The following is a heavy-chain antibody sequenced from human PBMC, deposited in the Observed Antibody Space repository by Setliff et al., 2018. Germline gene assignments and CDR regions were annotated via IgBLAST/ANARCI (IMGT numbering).Heavy chain of an antibody. D-gene: IGHD3-3*01. CDR2: IYHSGTT. CDR1: GDSISSSNW. V-gene: IGHV4-4*02. J-gene: IGHJ6*03. CDR3: ARMSGFQYMDV. Sequence: SETLSLTCAVSGDSISSSNWWSWVRQSPGKGLEWIGEIYHSGTTNYNPSLKGRATLSIDASKRQFSLKLTSVTAADTAVYYCARMSGFQYMDVWGKGTTVTVSS.